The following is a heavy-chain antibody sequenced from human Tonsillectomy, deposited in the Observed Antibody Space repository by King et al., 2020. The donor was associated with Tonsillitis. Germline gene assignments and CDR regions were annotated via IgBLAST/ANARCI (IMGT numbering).Heavy chain of an antibody. CDR3: ARGGIGVLVKAVDV. J-gene: IGHJ6*02. V-gene: IGHV4-59*01. Sequence: MQLQESGPGLVKPSETLSLSCTVSGGSMSSYYWSWIRQPPGKGLEWIAYVYYTGSSNYNPSLKSRVTISVDTSKKEFSLKLSSVTAADTAVYYCARGGIGVLVKAVDVWGQGTTVTVSS. D-gene: IGHD3-3*01. CDR2: VYYTGSS. CDR1: GGSMSSYY.